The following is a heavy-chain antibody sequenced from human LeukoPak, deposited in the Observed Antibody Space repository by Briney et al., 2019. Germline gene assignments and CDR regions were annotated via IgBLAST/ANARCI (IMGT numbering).Heavy chain of an antibody. CDR3: ARKYSSSSPFDY. J-gene: IGHJ4*02. D-gene: IGHD6-6*01. CDR1: GGSISSYY. V-gene: IGHV4-4*09. Sequence: SETLSLTCTVSGGSISSYYWSWIRQPPGKGLEWIGYIYSSGSTNYNPSLKSRVTISADTSKNQFSLKLSSVTAADTAVYYCARKYSSSSPFDYWGQGTLVTVSS. CDR2: IYSSGST.